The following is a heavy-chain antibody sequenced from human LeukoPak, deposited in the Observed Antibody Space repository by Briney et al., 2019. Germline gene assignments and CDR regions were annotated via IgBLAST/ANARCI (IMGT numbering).Heavy chain of an antibody. Sequence: SETLSLTCTVSGGSISSYYWSWIRQPPGKGLEWIGYIYYSGSTNYNPSLKSRVTISVDTSKNQFSLKLSSVTAADTAVYYCARHLTTRYAFDCWGQGTLVTVSS. J-gene: IGHJ4*02. CDR1: GGSISSYY. D-gene: IGHD4-17*01. V-gene: IGHV4-59*08. CDR2: IYYSGST. CDR3: ARHLTTRYAFDC.